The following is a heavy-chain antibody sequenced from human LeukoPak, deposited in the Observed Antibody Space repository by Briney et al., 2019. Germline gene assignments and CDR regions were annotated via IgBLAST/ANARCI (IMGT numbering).Heavy chain of an antibody. J-gene: IGHJ4*02. V-gene: IGHV3-11*01. Sequence: GGSLRLSCAASGFTFSDSYMTWIRQAPGKGLELLSYISGSSSDVNYIDSVRGRFTISRDNAKNSLYLHMNSLTVEDTAVYYCSRDPRHSDYWGQGTLVTVSS. CDR1: GFTFSDSY. CDR3: SRDPRHSDY. CDR2: ISGSSSDV.